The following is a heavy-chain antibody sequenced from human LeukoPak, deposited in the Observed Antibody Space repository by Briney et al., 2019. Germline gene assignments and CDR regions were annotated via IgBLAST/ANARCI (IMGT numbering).Heavy chain of an antibody. Sequence: SETLSLTCTVSGGSVSSGSSYWSWIRQPPGKGLEWIGYIYYSGTTNYNPSLKSRVSISVDTSKNQFSLKVSSVTAADTAIYYCARGYNWFDPWGQGTLVTVSS. CDR3: ARGYNWFDP. J-gene: IGHJ5*02. V-gene: IGHV4-61*01. CDR1: GGSVSSGSSY. CDR2: IYYSGTT.